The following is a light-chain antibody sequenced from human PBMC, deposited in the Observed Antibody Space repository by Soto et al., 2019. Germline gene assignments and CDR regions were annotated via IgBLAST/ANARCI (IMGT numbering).Light chain of an antibody. CDR1: SSDVGGYNY. Sequence: QSALTQPASVSGSPGQSITISWTGTSSDVGGYNYVSWYQQHPGKAPKLMIYEVSNRPSGVSNRFSGSKSGNTASLTISGLQAEDEADYYCSSYTSSSTLVFGTGT. CDR2: EVS. J-gene: IGLJ1*01. V-gene: IGLV2-14*01. CDR3: SSYTSSSTLV.